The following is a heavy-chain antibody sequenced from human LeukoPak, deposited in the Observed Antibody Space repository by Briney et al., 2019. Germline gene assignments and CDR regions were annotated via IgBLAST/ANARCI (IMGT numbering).Heavy chain of an antibody. D-gene: IGHD3-16*01. J-gene: IGHJ4*02. CDR1: GSSDNSGGYY. CDR3: ARARLGELALFYYFDY. Sequence: PSQTLSLTCSVSGSSDNSGGYYWSWIRQLPGKGLEWIGHISYSGSTDYIPSLQSRLTISLDLSKNQLSLRLTSVTASDTALYFCARARLGELALFYYFDYWGQGALVTVSS. V-gene: IGHV4-31*03. CDR2: ISYSGST.